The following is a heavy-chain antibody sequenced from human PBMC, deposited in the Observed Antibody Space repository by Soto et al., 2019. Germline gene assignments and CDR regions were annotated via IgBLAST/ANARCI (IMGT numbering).Heavy chain of an antibody. V-gene: IGHV1-18*01. J-gene: IGHJ4*02. CDR2: VGTNNAKT. Sequence: QVQLVQSGPEVKMPGASVKVSCKTSGYTFTDYGLAWLRQAPGQRPEWMGWVGTNNAKTNYAQKCQGRVTMTTDRSTTTTYRELRSLRSDDTAVYYCARELNSDSSAYYSFAYWGQGTLVTVSS. CDR1: GYTFTDYG. CDR3: ARELNSDSSAYYSFAY. D-gene: IGHD3-22*01.